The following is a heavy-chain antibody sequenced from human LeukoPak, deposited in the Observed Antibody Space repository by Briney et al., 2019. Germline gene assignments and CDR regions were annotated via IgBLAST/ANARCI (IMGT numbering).Heavy chain of an antibody. J-gene: IGHJ4*02. V-gene: IGHV1-8*01. CDR2: MNPNSGNT. D-gene: IGHD3-16*01. CDR1: GYTFTSYD. Sequence: ASVKVSCKASGYTFTSYDINWVRQATGQGLEWMGWMNPNSGNTGYAQKFQGRVTMTRNTSISTAYMELSSLRSEDTAVYYCARDKDYIWGSSPKFDYWGQRTLVTVSS. CDR3: ARDKDYIWGSSPKFDY.